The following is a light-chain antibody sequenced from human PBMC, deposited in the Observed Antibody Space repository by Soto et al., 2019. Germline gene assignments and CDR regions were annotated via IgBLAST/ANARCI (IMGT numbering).Light chain of an antibody. V-gene: IGKV2-30*01. Sequence: VVLTQSPLARPVTLGQPASISCRSSQSLVYRDGNTYLNWFQQRPGQSPRRLIYKVSDRDSGVPDRFSGSGSGTDFTLKISRVEAEDVGVYYCMQGTHWTPYSFGQGTKLEIK. CDR3: MQGTHWTPYS. CDR1: QSLVYRDGNTY. J-gene: IGKJ2*03. CDR2: KVS.